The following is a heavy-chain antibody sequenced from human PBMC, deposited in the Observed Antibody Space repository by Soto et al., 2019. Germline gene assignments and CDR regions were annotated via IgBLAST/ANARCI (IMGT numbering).Heavy chain of an antibody. J-gene: IGHJ6*02. D-gene: IGHD1-7*01. CDR3: ARVSHRYNWNYYV. V-gene: IGHV1-69*13. CDR1: GGTFSSYA. Sequence: ASVKVSCKASGGTFSSYAISWVRQAPGQGLEWMGGIFPIFGTANYAQKFQGRVTITADESTSTAYMELSSLRSEDTAVYYCARVSHRYNWNYYVWGQGTTVTVSS. CDR2: IFPIFGTA.